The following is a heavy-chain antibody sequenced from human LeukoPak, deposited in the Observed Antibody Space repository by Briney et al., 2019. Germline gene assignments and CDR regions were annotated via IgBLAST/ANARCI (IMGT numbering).Heavy chain of an antibody. J-gene: IGHJ4*02. CDR3: ARVSSAQGFDY. D-gene: IGHD3-22*01. CDR2: ISDDGRSK. Sequence: PGGSLRLSCAASGFSFISYGMHWVRQAPGKGLEWVGVISDDGRSKDYADSVKGRFTISRDNSKDTLYLQMNSLRDEDTAVYYCARVSSAQGFDYWGQGTLVTVSS. CDR1: GFSFISYG. V-gene: IGHV3-30*03.